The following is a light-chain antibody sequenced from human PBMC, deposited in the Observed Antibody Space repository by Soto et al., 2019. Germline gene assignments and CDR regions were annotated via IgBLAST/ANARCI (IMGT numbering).Light chain of an antibody. V-gene: IGLV2-14*01. CDR2: DVS. CDR3: SSYTSSSTLVV. CDR1: SSDVGRYNY. Sequence: QSALTQRASVSGSPGQSITISCTGTSSDVGRYNYVSWYQQHPGKAPKLMIYDVSNRPSGVSNRFSGSKSGNTASLTISGLQAEDEADYYCSSYTSSSTLVVFGGGTKLTVL. J-gene: IGLJ2*01.